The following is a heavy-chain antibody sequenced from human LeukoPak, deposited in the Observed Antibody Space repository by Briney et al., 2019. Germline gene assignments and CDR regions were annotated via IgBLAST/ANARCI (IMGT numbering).Heavy chain of an antibody. CDR3: ARGLPVAEGHFDY. D-gene: IGHD2-15*01. Sequence: SETLSLTCTVSGGSISSYYWSWIRQPPGKGLEWIGYIYYSGSTNYNPSLKSRVTISVDTSKNQFSLKLSSVTAADTAVYYCARGLPVAEGHFDYWGQGTLVTVSS. CDR2: IYYSGST. J-gene: IGHJ4*02. CDR1: GGSISSYY. V-gene: IGHV4-59*01.